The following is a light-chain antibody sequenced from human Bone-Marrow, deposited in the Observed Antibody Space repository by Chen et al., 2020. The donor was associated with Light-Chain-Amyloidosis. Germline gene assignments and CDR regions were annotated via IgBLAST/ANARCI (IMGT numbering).Light chain of an antibody. J-gene: IGLJ2*01. CDR2: DVT. Sequence: QSALTQPASVSGSPRQSITISSTGPSSDVGGYNYVSWYQQHPGKAPKLIIYDVTSRPSGVSNRFSGSKSGNTASLTISGLQAEDEADYYCSSFTRNNALVFGGGTKLTVL. CDR1: SSDVGGYNY. V-gene: IGLV2-14*03. CDR3: SSFTRNNALV.